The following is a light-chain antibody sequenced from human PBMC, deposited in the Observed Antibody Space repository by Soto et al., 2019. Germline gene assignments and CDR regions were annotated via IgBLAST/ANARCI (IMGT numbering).Light chain of an antibody. Sequence: VMTQSPATLSVSPGERATLSCWASETVATNLAWYQQKPGQAPRLLISGASTRAAGISDRFRGSGSGTEFTLTISSLQSEDFAVYYCQQYNNWPYTFGQGTKLEIK. CDR3: QQYNNWPYT. V-gene: IGKV3-15*01. J-gene: IGKJ2*01. CDR1: ETVATN. CDR2: GAS.